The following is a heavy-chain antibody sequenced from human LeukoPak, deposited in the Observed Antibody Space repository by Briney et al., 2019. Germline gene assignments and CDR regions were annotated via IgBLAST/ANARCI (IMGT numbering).Heavy chain of an antibody. CDR3: AKMDDFWSGYFDY. J-gene: IGHJ4*02. Sequence: GGSLRLSCAASGFTFSSYAMSWVRQAPGKGLEWVSAISGSGDSTYYADSVKGRFTISRDNSKNTLYLQMNSLRAEDTAVYYCAKMDDFWSGYFDYWGQGTLVTVSS. CDR2: ISGSGDST. V-gene: IGHV3-23*01. D-gene: IGHD3-3*01. CDR1: GFTFSSYA.